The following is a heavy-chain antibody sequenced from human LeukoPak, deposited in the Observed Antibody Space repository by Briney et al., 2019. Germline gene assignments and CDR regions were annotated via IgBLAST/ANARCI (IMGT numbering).Heavy chain of an antibody. CDR2: IYYSGST. V-gene: IGHV4-39*01. J-gene: IGHJ4*02. CDR3: ARGDCSGGSCYLFDY. CDR1: GGSIRSSSYY. D-gene: IGHD2-15*01. Sequence: SETLSLTCTVPGGSIRSSSYYWGWIRQPPGKGLEWIGSIYYSGSTYYNPSLKSRVTISVDTSKNQFSLKLSSVTAADTAVYYCARGDCSGGSCYLFDYWGQGALVTVSS.